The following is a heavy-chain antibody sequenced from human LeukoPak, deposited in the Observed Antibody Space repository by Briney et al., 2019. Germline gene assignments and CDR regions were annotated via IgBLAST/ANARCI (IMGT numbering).Heavy chain of an antibody. V-gene: IGHV4-34*01. CDR1: GGSFSGYY. J-gene: IGHJ6*02. Sequence: KTSETLSLTCAVYGGSFSGYYWSWIRQPPGKGLEWIGEINHSGSTNYNPSLKSRVTISVDTSKNQLSLKLSSVTAADTAVYYCARKDYYGMDVWGQGTTVTVSS. CDR2: INHSGST. CDR3: ARKDYYGMDV.